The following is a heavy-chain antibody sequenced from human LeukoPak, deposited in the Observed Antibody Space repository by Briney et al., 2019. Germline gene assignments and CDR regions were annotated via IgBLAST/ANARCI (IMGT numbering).Heavy chain of an antibody. CDR3: ARLSPHYDSGGEFDY. D-gene: IGHD3-10*01. J-gene: IGHJ4*02. Sequence: SETLSLTCTVSGGSLTNYYWSWIRQPPGRGPEFVAYIYYTGSTYYNPSLSSRVTISLNTSKNQFSLTLTSVTAADTAVYFCARLSPHYDSGGEFDYWGQGSLVTVSS. CDR1: GGSLTNYY. V-gene: IGHV4-59*08. CDR2: IYYTGST.